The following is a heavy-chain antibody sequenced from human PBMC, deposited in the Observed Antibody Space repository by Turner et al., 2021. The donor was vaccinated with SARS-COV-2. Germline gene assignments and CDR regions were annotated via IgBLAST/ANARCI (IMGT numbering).Heavy chain of an antibody. CDR1: GVSISSYY. D-gene: IGHD3-3*01. J-gene: IGHJ5*02. V-gene: IGHV4-59*01. Sequence: QVQLQESGPGLVKPSETLSLTCTVSGVSISSYYWSWIRQPPGKGLEWIGYIYYSGSTNDNPSLKSRVTISVDTSKNQFSLKLSSVTAADTAVYYCARNRYDFWSGYYYSWFDPWGQGTLVTVSS. CDR2: IYYSGST. CDR3: ARNRYDFWSGYYYSWFDP.